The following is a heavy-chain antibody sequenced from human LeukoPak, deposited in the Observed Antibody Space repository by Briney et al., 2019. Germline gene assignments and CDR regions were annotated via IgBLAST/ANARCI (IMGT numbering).Heavy chain of an antibody. CDR2: INPNSGGT. CDR3: ARDLGVVVVAATRVPGWFDP. CDR1: GYTFTGYY. V-gene: IGHV1-2*02. D-gene: IGHD2-15*01. J-gene: IGHJ5*02. Sequence: ASVKVSCKASGYTFTGYYMHWVRQAPGQGLEWMGWINPNSGGTNYAQKFQGRVTMTRDTSISTAYMELSSLRSEDTAVYYCARDLGVVVVAATRVPGWFDPWGQGTLVTVSS.